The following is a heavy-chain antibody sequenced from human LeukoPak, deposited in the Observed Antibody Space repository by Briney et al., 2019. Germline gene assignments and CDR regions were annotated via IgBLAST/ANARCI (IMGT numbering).Heavy chain of an antibody. D-gene: IGHD2-15*01. CDR1: GFTFRNYW. V-gene: IGHV3-7*03. CDR3: ARDPTNGYCSGGTCSDY. J-gene: IGHJ4*02. CDR2: IKEDGSEK. Sequence: PGGSLRLSCAASGFTFRNYWMTWVRQAPGKGLEWVANIKEDGSEKYYVGSVQGRFTTSRDNAENSLSLQMNSLRAEDTAVYYCARDPTNGYCSGGTCSDYRGQGTLVTVSS.